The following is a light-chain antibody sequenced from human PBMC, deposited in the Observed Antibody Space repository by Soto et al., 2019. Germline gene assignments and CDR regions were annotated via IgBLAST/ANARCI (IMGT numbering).Light chain of an antibody. V-gene: IGLV9-49*01. CDR1: SGHSNYK. CDR3: GADHGSGSNFAYV. J-gene: IGLJ1*01. CDR2: VGTGGIVG. Sequence: QAVVTQPPSASASLGASVTLTCTLSSGHSNYKVDWYQQRPGKGPRFVMRVGTGGIVGSKGDGIPDRFSVLGSGLNRYLTIKNIQEEDESDYHCGADHGSGSNFAYVFGTGTKVTVL.